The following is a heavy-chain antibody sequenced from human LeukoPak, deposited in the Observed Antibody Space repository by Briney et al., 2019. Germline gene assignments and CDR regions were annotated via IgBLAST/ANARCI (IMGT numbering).Heavy chain of an antibody. CDR1: GFTFSSYS. CDR2: ISSSSSTI. J-gene: IGHJ4*02. Sequence: PGGSLRLSCAASGFTFSSYSMNWVLQAPGKGLEWVSYISSSSSTIYYADSVKGRFTISRDNAKNSLYLQMNSLRAEDTAVYYCARDHDYDSSGYYYSWGQGTLVTVSS. D-gene: IGHD3-22*01. V-gene: IGHV3-48*01. CDR3: ARDHDYDSSGYYYS.